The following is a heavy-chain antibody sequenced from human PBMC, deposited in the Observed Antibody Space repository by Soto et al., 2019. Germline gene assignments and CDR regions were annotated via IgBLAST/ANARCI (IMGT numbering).Heavy chain of an antibody. Sequence: QVQLVESGGGVVQPGRSLRLSCAASGFTFSSYGMHWVRQAPGKGLEWVAVIWYDGSNKYYADSVKGRFPISRDNSKKPLYLQMNSLRAEDTAVYYCARDGYCSGGSCCSGPVFDYWGQGTLVTVSS. CDR2: IWYDGSNK. CDR1: GFTFSSYG. V-gene: IGHV3-33*01. J-gene: IGHJ4*02. D-gene: IGHD2-15*01. CDR3: ARDGYCSGGSCCSGPVFDY.